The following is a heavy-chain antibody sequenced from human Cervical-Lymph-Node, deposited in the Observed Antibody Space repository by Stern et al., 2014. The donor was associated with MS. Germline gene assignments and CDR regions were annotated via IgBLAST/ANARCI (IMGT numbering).Heavy chain of an antibody. CDR1: GFTFSDYY. CDR3: ARDLVGSPAY. D-gene: IGHD1-26*01. CDR2: SSTDGTTI. V-gene: IGHV3-11*01. Sequence: LVESGGGLVKPGGSLRLSCAASGFTFSDYYMTWIRQAPGKGLEWLSYSSTDGTTIYYADSVKGRFTVSRDNAKNSLYLQMNSLRAEDTAVYFCARDLVGSPAYWGQGIAVSVSS. J-gene: IGHJ4*02.